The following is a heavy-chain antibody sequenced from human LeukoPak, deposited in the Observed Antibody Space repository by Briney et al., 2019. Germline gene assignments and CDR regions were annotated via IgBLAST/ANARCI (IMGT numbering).Heavy chain of an antibody. J-gene: IGHJ3*02. V-gene: IGHV5-10-1*01. CDR3: ASSIAAAGIGQNTFDI. Sequence: GESLKISCKGSGYSFSTYRISCVRQMPGKGLEWMGKIDPSDFYTDYSPSFQGHVTISADTSISTAFLQWSSLKTSDTAIYYCASSIAAAGIGQNTFDIWGQGTVVAVSS. D-gene: IGHD6-13*01. CDR2: IDPSDFYT. CDR1: GYSFSTYR.